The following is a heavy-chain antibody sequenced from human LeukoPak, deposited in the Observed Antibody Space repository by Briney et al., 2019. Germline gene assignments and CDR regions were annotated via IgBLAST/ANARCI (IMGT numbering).Heavy chain of an antibody. V-gene: IGHV1-18*01. Sequence: ASVKVSCKASGYSFISSYITWVRQAPGQGLEWMGWISAYNGKTNFAPMLQGRVTMATDTSTSTAYMELRSLKSDDTAFYYRASGLDFHDSRGLDYWGQGTLVTVSS. D-gene: IGHD3-22*01. J-gene: IGHJ4*02. CDR1: GYSFISSY. CDR2: ISAYNGKT. CDR3: ASGLDFHDSRGLDY.